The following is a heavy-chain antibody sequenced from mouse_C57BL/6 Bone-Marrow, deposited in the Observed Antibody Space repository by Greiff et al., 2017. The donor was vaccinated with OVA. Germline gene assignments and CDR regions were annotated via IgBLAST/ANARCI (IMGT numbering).Heavy chain of an antibody. D-gene: IGHD2-3*01. Sequence: VKLMESGAELARPGASVKMSCKASGYTFTSYTMHWVKQRPGQGLEWIGYINPSSGYTKYNQKFKDKATLTADKSSSTAYMQLSSLTSEDSAVYYCARWGDGPVWGTGTTVTVSS. CDR1: GYTFTSYT. J-gene: IGHJ1*03. V-gene: IGHV1-4*01. CDR3: ARWGDGPV. CDR2: INPSSGYT.